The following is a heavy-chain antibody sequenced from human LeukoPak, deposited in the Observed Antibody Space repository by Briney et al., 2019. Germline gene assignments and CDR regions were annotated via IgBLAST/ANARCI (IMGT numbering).Heavy chain of an antibody. CDR2: ISGSGDST. J-gene: IGHJ4*02. D-gene: IGHD6-6*01. Sequence: PGGSLRLSCAASGFTFSNYAVTWVRQAPGKGLEWVSAISGSGDSTFYADSVKGRFTISRDNSKNTLSLQMNSLRAEDTAVYYCAREGEYSSSSVDYWGQGTLVTVSS. CDR1: GFTFSNYA. V-gene: IGHV3-23*01. CDR3: AREGEYSSSSVDY.